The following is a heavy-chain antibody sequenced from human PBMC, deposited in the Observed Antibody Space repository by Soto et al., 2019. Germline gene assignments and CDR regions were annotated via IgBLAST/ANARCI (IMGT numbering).Heavy chain of an antibody. CDR2: ISYDGSNK. J-gene: IGHJ4*02. D-gene: IGHD3-16*02. V-gene: IGHV3-30*18. CDR3: AKDTGLYDYVWGSYRSLPTPIDY. Sequence: GGSLRLSCAVSGFTFSSYWMSWVRQAPGKGLERVAVISYDGSNKYYADSVKGRFTISRDNSKNTLYLQMNSLRAEDTAVYYCAKDTGLYDYVWGSYRSLPTPIDYWGQGTLVTVSS. CDR1: GFTFSSYW.